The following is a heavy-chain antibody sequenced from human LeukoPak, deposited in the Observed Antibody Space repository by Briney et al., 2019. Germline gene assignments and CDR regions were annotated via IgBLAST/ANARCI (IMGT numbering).Heavy chain of an antibody. V-gene: IGHV1-2*02. CDR3: ARDWCSGGSCYQTFDY. Sequence: ASVKVSCKASGYTFTGYYIHWVRQAPGQGLEWMGWINPNSGGTNYAQKFQGRVTKTRDTSISTAYMELSRLRSDDTAFYYCARDWCSGGSCYQTFDYWGQGTLVTVSS. J-gene: IGHJ4*02. CDR1: GYTFTGYY. CDR2: INPNSGGT. D-gene: IGHD2-15*01.